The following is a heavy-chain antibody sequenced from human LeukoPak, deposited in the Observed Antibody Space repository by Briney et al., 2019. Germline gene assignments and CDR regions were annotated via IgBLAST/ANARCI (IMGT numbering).Heavy chain of an antibody. J-gene: IGHJ4*02. V-gene: IGHV4-61*02. Sequence: SQTLSLTCTVSGGSISSGSYYWSWIRQPAGKGLEWIGRIYTSGSTNYNPSLKSRVTMSVATSKNQFSLKMNSVTAADTAVYYCARNSGLFDYWGQGTLVTVSS. D-gene: IGHD1-26*01. CDR2: IYTSGST. CDR1: GGSISSGSYY. CDR3: ARNSGLFDY.